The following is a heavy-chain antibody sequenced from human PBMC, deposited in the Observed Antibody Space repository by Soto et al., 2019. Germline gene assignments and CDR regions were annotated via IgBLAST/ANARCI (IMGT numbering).Heavy chain of an antibody. Sequence: KESGPTLVQPTQTLTLTCTFSGFSLTTHGLAVAWIRQPPGKALEWLGLVYWDTDTRYSPSLKSRVTITKDTSYNRVVLTMTNMDPVDTATYYCAHSHTDLNHAMDVWGQGTTVTVSS. D-gene: IGHD5-18*01. CDR3: AHSHTDLNHAMDV. CDR2: VYWDTDT. V-gene: IGHV2-5*02. CDR1: GFSLTTHGLA. J-gene: IGHJ6*02.